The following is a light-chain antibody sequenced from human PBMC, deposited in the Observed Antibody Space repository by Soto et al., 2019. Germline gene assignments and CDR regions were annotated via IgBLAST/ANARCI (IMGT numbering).Light chain of an antibody. CDR3: QQYNGYST. Sequence: GDRVTIPCRASQSISTWLAWYQHKPGMAPKLLIYKASSLESGVPSRFSGSGSGTEFTLTISSLQPDDFATYYCQQYNGYSTFGQGTRVEIK. V-gene: IGKV1-5*03. CDR1: QSISTW. J-gene: IGKJ1*01. CDR2: KAS.